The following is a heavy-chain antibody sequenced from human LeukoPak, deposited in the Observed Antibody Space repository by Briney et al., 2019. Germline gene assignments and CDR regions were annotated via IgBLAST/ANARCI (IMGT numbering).Heavy chain of an antibody. CDR2: INPNDGYT. V-gene: IGHV1-46*01. CDR1: GYTFTSYY. J-gene: IGHJ4*02. CDR3: AKDGEYYYDSSGYYNFDY. Sequence: ASVKVSCKASGYTFTSYYIHWVRQAPGQGLEWMGMINPNDGYTTYAQKFQGRVTMTTDMSTSTVYMELSSLRSEDTAVYYCAKDGEYYYDSSGYYNFDYWGQGTLVTVSS. D-gene: IGHD3-22*01.